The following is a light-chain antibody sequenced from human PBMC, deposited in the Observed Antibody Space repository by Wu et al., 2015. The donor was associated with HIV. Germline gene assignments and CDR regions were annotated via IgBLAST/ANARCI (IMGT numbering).Light chain of an antibody. Sequence: LSCRASQXVCTSCLAWYQQNLARLPGSSSTVHPAGTGIPDRFSGSGSGTDFTLTISRLEPEDFAVYYCQQYGGSPQYSFGQGTKLEIK. CDR2: VHP. J-gene: IGKJ2*03. CDR3: QQYGGSPQYS. V-gene: IGKV3-20*01. CDR1: QXVCTSC.